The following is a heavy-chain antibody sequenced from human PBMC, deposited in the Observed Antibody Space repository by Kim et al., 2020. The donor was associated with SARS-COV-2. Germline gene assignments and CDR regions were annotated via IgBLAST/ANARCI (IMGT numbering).Heavy chain of an antibody. J-gene: IGHJ6*02. CDR2: ISSSSSYT. V-gene: IGHV3-11*05. CDR3: SRAPGHYYGSGSYYKAFRNCYGMDV. D-gene: IGHD3-10*01. CDR1: GFTFSDYY. Sequence: GGSLRLSCAASGFTFSDYYMRWIRQAPGKGLEWVSYISSSSSYTNYADSVKGRFTISRDNAKNSLYLQLNSLRAEDTAVSYCSRAPGHYYGSGSYYKAFRNCYGMDVWGQGTTVTVSS.